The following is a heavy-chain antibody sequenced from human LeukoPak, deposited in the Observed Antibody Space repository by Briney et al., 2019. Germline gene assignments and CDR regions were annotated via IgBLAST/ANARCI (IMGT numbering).Heavy chain of an antibody. Sequence: GRSLRLSCTASGFTFSSYAMSWVRQAPGKGLEWVSAISGSGGSTYYADSVKGRFTISRDNSKNTLYLQMNSLRAEDTAVYYCAKDPDSSGYLYYFDYWGQGTLVTVSS. CDR3: AKDPDSSGYLYYFDY. CDR2: ISGSGGST. CDR1: GFTFSSYA. D-gene: IGHD3-22*01. V-gene: IGHV3-23*01. J-gene: IGHJ4*02.